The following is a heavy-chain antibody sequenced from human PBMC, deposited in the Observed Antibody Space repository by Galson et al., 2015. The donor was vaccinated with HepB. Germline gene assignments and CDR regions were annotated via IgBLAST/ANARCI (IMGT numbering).Heavy chain of an antibody. J-gene: IGHJ4*02. CDR1: GYTFTSYA. CDR3: ARVRIAAAGTFDY. CDR2: INAGNGNT. Sequence: SVKVSCKASGYTFTSYAMHWVRQAPGQRLEWMGWINAGNGNTKYSQKFQGRVTITRDTSASTAYMELSSLRSEDTAVYYCARVRIAAAGTFDYWGQGTLVTVSS. V-gene: IGHV1-3*01. D-gene: IGHD6-13*01.